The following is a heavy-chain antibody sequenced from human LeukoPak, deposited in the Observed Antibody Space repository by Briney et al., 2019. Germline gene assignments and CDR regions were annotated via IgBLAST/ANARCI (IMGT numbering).Heavy chain of an antibody. D-gene: IGHD3-22*01. CDR2: IHYSGTT. Sequence: SETLSLTCTVSADSISSRYCSWIRQPPGKGLEWIGYIHYSGTTNYNPSLKSRVTISVDTSKKQFSLKLKSVTAADPAVYYCANLHYVSSGSNFDYWGQGTLVTVSS. V-gene: IGHV4-59*11. J-gene: IGHJ4*02. CDR1: ADSISSRY. CDR3: ANLHYVSSGSNFDY.